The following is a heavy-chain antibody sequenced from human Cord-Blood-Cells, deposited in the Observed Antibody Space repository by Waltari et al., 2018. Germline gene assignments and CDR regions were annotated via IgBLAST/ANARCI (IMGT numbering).Heavy chain of an antibody. Sequence: QLQLQESGPGMVKPSETLSLTCTVPGGSLSSSSYYWGWLRQSPGTGLEWIGSIYYTGSTYYNPSLKSRVTISVDTSKNQFSLKLSSVTAADTAVYYCARNYCSSTSCDAFDIWGQGTMVTVSS. CDR1: GGSLSSSSYY. V-gene: IGHV4-39*01. CDR2: IYYTGST. J-gene: IGHJ3*02. CDR3: ARNYCSSTSCDAFDI. D-gene: IGHD2-2*01.